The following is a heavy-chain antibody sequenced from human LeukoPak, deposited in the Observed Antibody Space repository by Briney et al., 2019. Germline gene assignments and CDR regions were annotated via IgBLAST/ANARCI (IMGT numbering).Heavy chain of an antibody. V-gene: IGHV1-69*04. J-gene: IGHJ4*02. CDR2: IIPILGIA. Sequence: SVKVSCKASGGTFSSYAIGWVRQAPGQGLEWMGRIIPILGIANYAQKFQGRVTITADKSTSTAYMELSSLRSEDTAVYYCARDWAGGSGRFDYWGQGTLVTVSS. CDR3: ARDWAGGSGRFDY. CDR1: GGTFSSYA. D-gene: IGHD1-26*01.